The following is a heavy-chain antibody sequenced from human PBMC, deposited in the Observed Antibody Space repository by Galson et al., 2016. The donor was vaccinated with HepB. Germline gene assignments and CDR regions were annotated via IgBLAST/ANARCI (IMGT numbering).Heavy chain of an antibody. J-gene: IGHJ6*02. D-gene: IGHD2-8*01. V-gene: IGHV4-59*01. Sequence: LSLTCTVSGGPISSYYWSWIRQPPGKGLEWIGYIYHGGNINYNSSLKSRVTISVDTSKNQFSLKLTSVTAADTAVYYCATMVPEYYFAMHVWGLGTTVTVSS. CDR2: IYHGGNI. CDR1: GGPISSYY. CDR3: ATMVPEYYFAMHV.